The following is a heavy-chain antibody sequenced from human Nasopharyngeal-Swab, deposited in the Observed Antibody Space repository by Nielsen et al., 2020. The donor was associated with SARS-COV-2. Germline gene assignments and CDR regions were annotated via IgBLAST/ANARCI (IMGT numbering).Heavy chain of an antibody. D-gene: IGHD6-19*01. J-gene: IGHJ4*02. V-gene: IGHV3-30*18. CDR2: ISYDGSNK. Sequence: VRQAPGKGLEWVAVISYDGSNKYYADSVKGRFTISRDNSKNTLYPQMNSLRAEDTAVYYCAKKVSVAAYGADDSWGQGTLVTVSS. CDR3: AKKVSVAAYGADDS.